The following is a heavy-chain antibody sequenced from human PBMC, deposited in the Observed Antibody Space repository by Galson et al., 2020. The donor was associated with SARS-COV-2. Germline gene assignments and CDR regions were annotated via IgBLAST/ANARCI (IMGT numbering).Heavy chain of an antibody. CDR1: GGSISSTSSY. D-gene: IGHD1-1*01. J-gene: IGHJ3*01. CDR2: IYYNGRT. V-gene: IGHV4-39*07. Sequence: SETLSLTCIVSGGSISSTSSYWVWIRQPPGKGPEWIGTIYYNGRTYYNPSLKNRVTISVDKSKNQMSLKLRSATAADTAVYYCARGANWNDDAFDVWGRGTMVSVSS. CDR3: ARGANWNDDAFDV.